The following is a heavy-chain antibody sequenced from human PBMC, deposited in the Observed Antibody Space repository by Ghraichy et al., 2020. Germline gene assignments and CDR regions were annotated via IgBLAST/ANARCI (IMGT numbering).Heavy chain of an antibody. CDR3: AVTPTGGVSYYYYGLDV. J-gene: IGHJ6*02. V-gene: IGHV1-8*03. CDR2: MDPNSGNT. CDR1: GYTFTRYD. D-gene: IGHD2-8*02. Sequence: ASGKVSCKASGYTFTRYDINWVRQATGQGLEWMGWMDPNSGNTGYAQKFQGRVTITRNTSISTAYMELSSLTSEDTAVYYCAVTPTGGVSYYYYGLDVWGQGTTVTVSS.